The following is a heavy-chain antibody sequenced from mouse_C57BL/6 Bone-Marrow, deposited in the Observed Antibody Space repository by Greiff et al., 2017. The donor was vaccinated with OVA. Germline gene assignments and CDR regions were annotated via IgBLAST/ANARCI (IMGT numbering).Heavy chain of an antibody. Sequence: EVKVVESGGGLVKPGGSLKLSCAASGFTFSDYGMHWVRQAPEKGLEWVAYISSGSSTISYADTVKGRFTISRDNAKNTLFLQMTSLRSEDTAMYYCAREAGRRGFDYWGQGTTLTVSS. V-gene: IGHV5-17*01. CDR2: ISSGSSTI. D-gene: IGHD4-1*01. CDR1: GFTFSDYG. CDR3: AREAGRRGFDY. J-gene: IGHJ2*01.